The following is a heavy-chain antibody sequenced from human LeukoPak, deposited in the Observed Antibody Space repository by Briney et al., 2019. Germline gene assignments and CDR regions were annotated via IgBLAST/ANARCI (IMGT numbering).Heavy chain of an antibody. CDR1: GFPFSSNY. Sequence: PGGSLSLSCAASGFPFSSNYMSWVRQAPGKGLEWVSVIYSGGSTYYADSVQGRFTISRDNSKNTLYLQMNSLRAENTAVYYCARGHYYDSSGYYYPRYYYYMDVWGKGTTVTVSS. CDR3: ARGHYYDSSGYYYPRYYYYMDV. D-gene: IGHD3-22*01. J-gene: IGHJ6*03. V-gene: IGHV3-53*01. CDR2: IYSGGST.